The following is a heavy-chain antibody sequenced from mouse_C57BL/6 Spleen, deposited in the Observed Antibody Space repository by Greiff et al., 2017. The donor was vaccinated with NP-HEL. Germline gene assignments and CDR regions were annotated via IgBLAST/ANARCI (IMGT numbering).Heavy chain of an antibody. V-gene: IGHV1-55*01. J-gene: IGHJ1*03. CDR1: GYTFTSYW. D-gene: IGHD1-1*01. CDR3: ATPHYYGSSYWYFYV. Sequence: VQLQQPGAELVKPGASVKMSCKASGYTFTSYWITWVKQRPGQGLEWIGDIYPGSGSTNYNEKFKSKATLTVDTSSSTAYMQLSSLTSEDSAVYYCATPHYYGSSYWYFYVWGTGTTVTVSS. CDR2: IYPGSGST.